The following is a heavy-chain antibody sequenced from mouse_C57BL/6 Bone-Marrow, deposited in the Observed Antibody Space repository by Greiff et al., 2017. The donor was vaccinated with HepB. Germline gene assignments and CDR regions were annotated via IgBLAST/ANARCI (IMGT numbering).Heavy chain of an antibody. CDR3: TRWGTTY. Sequence: VKLQQSGAELVRPGASVTLSCKASGYTFTDYEMHWVKQTPVHGLEWIGAIDPETGGTAYNQKFKGKAILTADKSSSTAYMELRSLTSEDSAVYYCTRWGTTYWGQGTTLTVSS. CDR2: IDPETGGT. D-gene: IGHD1-1*01. V-gene: IGHV1-15*01. CDR1: GYTFTDYE. J-gene: IGHJ2*01.